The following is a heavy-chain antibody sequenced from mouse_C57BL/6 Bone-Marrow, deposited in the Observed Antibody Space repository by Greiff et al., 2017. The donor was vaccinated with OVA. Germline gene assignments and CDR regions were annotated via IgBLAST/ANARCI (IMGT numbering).Heavy chain of an antibody. CDR1: GFTFSSYA. Sequence: EVQLIESGEGLVKPGGSLKLSCAASGFTFSSYAMSWVRQTPEKRLEWVAYISSAGDYIYYADTVKGRFTISRDNARNTLYLQMSSLKSEDTAMYYCTRASLYGDDYAMDHWGQGTSVTVSS. J-gene: IGHJ4*01. V-gene: IGHV5-9-1*02. CDR3: TRASLYGDDYAMDH. D-gene: IGHD2-13*01. CDR2: ISSAGDYI.